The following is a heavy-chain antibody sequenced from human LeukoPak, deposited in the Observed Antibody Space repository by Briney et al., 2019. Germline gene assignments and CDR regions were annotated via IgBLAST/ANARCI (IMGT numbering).Heavy chain of an antibody. CDR3: ARDLKVGGFWSGPDY. CDR1: GGSISSYY. CDR2: IYTSGST. D-gene: IGHD3-3*01. Sequence: SETLSLTCTVSGGSISSYYWSWIRQPAGKGLEWIGRIYTSGSTNYNPSLKSRVTISVDTSKNQFSLKLSSVTAADTAVYYCARDLKVGGFWSGPDYWGQRTLVTVSS. J-gene: IGHJ4*02. V-gene: IGHV4-4*07.